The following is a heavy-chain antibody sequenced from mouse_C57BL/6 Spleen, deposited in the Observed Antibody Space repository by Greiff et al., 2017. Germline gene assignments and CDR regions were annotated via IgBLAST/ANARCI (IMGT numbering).Heavy chain of an antibody. CDR3: ASCGSRGNYAMDY. Sequence: EVKLLESGPGLVKPSQSLSLTCSVTGYSITSGYYWNWIRQFPGNKLEWMGYISYDGSNNYNPSLKNRISITRDTSKNQFFLKLNSVTTEDTATYYCASCGSRGNYAMDYWGQGTSVTVSS. CDR1: GYSITSGYY. J-gene: IGHJ4*01. CDR2: ISYDGSN. D-gene: IGHD1-1*01. V-gene: IGHV3-6*01.